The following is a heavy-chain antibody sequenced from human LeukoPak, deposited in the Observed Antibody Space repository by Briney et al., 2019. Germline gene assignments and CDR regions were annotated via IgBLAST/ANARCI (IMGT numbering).Heavy chain of an antibody. D-gene: IGHD3-9*01. CDR1: GFTFSNYA. CDR3: SKWGDYDVLTGYYDSDF. J-gene: IGHJ4*02. Sequence: PGGSLRLSCAASGFTFSNYAMSWVRQAPGKGLEWVSAIVGSGGSTYYADSVKGRFTISRDNSKNTLFLQMNSLRVEDTALYYCSKWGDYDVLTGYYDSDFWGRGALVTVSS. CDR2: IVGSGGST. V-gene: IGHV3-23*01.